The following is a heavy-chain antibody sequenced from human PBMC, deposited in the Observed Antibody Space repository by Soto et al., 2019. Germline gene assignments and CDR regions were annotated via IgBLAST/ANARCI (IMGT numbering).Heavy chain of an antibody. Sequence: GGSLRLSCAASGFTFSSYGMHWVRQAPGKGLEWVAVISYDGSNKYYADSVKGRFTISRDNSKNTLYLQMNSLRAEDTAVYYCAREQAKGGYYYYGMDVWGQGTTVTVSS. CDR3: AREQAKGGYYYYGMDV. D-gene: IGHD3-16*01. J-gene: IGHJ6*02. CDR1: GFTFSSYG. CDR2: ISYDGSNK. V-gene: IGHV3-30*03.